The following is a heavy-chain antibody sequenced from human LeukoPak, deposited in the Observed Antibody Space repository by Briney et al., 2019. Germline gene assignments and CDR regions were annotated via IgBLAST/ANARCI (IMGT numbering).Heavy chain of an antibody. CDR1: GGTFSSYA. Sequence: SVKVSCKASGGTFSSYAISWVRQAPGQGLEWMGGIIPIFGTANYAQKFQGRVTITTDESTSTAYMELSSLRSEDTAVYYCARPEVDCSSTSCYLGWFDPWGQGILVTVSS. V-gene: IGHV1-69*05. CDR2: IIPIFGTA. J-gene: IGHJ5*02. CDR3: ARPEVDCSSTSCYLGWFDP. D-gene: IGHD2-2*01.